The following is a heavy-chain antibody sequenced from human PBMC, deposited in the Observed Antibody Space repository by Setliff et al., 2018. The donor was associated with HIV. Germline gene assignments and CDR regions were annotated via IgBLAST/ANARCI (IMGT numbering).Heavy chain of an antibody. V-gene: IGHV3-30*04. Sequence: QPGGSLRLSCTASGFIFKDFAMHWVRQAPGKGLEWVADISYDGRKTYFADFVKGRFTISRDNSKNTLYLQMNSLRPDDTALYYCARVDVLMVYAANPRVGALEFWGQGTLVTVSS. D-gene: IGHD2-8*01. J-gene: IGHJ4*02. CDR1: GFIFKDFA. CDR2: ISYDGRKT. CDR3: ARVDVLMVYAANPRVGALEF.